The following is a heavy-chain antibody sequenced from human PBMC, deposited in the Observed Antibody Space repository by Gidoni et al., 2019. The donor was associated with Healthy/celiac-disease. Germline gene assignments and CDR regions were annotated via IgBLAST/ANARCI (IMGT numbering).Heavy chain of an antibody. CDR3: AREGLLWFGDSNWFDP. CDR2: INSDGIST. V-gene: IGHV3-74*01. CDR1: GFTFSSYG. J-gene: IGHJ5*02. D-gene: IGHD3-10*01. Sequence: EVQLVESGGGVVQPGGSRRLSCAASGFTFSSYGMHWVRQAPGKGLVWVSRINSDGISTSYADSVKGRFTISRDNAKNTLYLQMNSLRAEDTAVYYCAREGLLWFGDSNWFDPWGQGTLVTVSS.